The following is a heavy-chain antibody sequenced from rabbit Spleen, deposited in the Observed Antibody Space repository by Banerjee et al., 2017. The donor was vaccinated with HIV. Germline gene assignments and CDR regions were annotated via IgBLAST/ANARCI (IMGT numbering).Heavy chain of an antibody. J-gene: IGHJ6*01. CDR2: IDAGSSGSP. CDR3: ARDSGTSFSSYGMDL. CDR1: GFSFSSSYW. Sequence: EESGGDLVKPEGSLTLTCTASGFSFSSSYWICWVRQAPGKGLEWIACIDAGSSGSPYYASWAKGRFTISKTSSTTVTLQMTSLTAADTAAYFCARDSGTSFSSYGMDLWGPGTLVTVS. V-gene: IGHV1S45*01. D-gene: IGHD4-1*01.